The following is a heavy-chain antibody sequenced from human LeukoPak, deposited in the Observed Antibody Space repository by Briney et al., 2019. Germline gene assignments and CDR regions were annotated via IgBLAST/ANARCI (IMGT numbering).Heavy chain of an antibody. CDR3: GRIAINANNGMDV. V-gene: IGHV3-7*03. CDR1: GFTFSSYW. J-gene: IGHJ6*02. CDR2: IKQDGSEK. D-gene: IGHD1/OR15-1a*01. Sequence: TGGSLRLSCAASGFTFSSYWMSWVRQSPGEGLEWVANIKQDGSEKHYADSVKGRFTISRDNGRNSLYLQMNSLRTEDTAVYYCGRIAINANNGMDVWGQGTTVTVSS.